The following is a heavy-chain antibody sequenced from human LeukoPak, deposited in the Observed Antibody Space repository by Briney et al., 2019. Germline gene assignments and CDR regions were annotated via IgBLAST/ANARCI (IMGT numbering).Heavy chain of an antibody. J-gene: IGHJ4*02. D-gene: IGHD3-9*01. CDR3: ARTHPLTGYFDY. Sequence: GGSLRLSCAASGFTVSSNYMSWVRQAPGKGLEWVSVSYSGGSTYYADSVKGRFTISRDNSKNTLFLQVNSLRAEDTAVYYCARTHPLTGYFDYWGQGTLVTVSS. CDR1: GFTVSSNY. CDR2: SYSGGST. V-gene: IGHV3-66*01.